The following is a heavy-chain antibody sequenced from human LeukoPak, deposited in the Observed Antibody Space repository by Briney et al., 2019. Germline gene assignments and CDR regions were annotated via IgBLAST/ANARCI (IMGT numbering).Heavy chain of an antibody. V-gene: IGHV5-51*01. J-gene: IGHJ4*02. CDR1: GNNYW. CDR2: IYFGDSDT. Sequence: GESLKISCKASGNNYWIAWVRQKPGKGLEWLGIIYFGDSDTRYSPSSQGRLTISVDKSISTAYLQLSSLKASDTAIYFCGRHSYGLDYWGQGTLVTVSS. D-gene: IGHD2-8*01. CDR3: GRHSYGLDY.